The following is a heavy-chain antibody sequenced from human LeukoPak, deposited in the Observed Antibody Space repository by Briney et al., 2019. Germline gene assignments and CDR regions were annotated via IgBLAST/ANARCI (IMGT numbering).Heavy chain of an antibody. V-gene: IGHV4-34*01. CDR2: INHSGST. J-gene: IGHJ4*02. Sequence: PSETLSLTCAVYGGSFSGYYWSWIRQPPGKGLEWIGEINHSGSTNYSPSLKSRVTISVDTSKNQFSLKLSSVTAADTAVYYCARGRDVGALLPFDYWGQGTLVTVSS. D-gene: IGHD3-10*01. CDR1: GGSFSGYY. CDR3: ARGRDVGALLPFDY.